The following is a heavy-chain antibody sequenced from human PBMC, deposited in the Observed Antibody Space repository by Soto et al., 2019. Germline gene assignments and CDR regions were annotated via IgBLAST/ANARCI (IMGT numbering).Heavy chain of an antibody. Sequence: GGSLRLSCAGSGFTFSSYAMSWVRQAPGKGLEWVSAISGSGGSTYYADSVKGRFTISRDNSKNTLYLQMNSLRAEDTAVYYCAKDEDIVVVPAVFDPWGQGTLVTV. V-gene: IGHV3-23*01. CDR3: AKDEDIVVVPAVFDP. J-gene: IGHJ5*02. D-gene: IGHD2-2*01. CDR1: GFTFSSYA. CDR2: ISGSGGST.